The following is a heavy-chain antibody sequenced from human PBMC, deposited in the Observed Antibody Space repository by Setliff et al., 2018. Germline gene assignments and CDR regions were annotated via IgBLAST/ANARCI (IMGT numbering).Heavy chain of an antibody. CDR1: GGSISSGDYY. J-gene: IGHJ4*02. CDR3: TRNFLGWLARF. V-gene: IGHV4-61*08. CDR2: IYSDENT. Sequence: SETLSLTCTVSGGSISSGDYYWSWIRQPPGKGLEWIGYIYSDENTDYNPSLKSRVTMSADTSKNQCSLKLKSVTAADTAVYYCTRNFLGWLARFWGRGTLVTVSS. D-gene: IGHD6-19*01.